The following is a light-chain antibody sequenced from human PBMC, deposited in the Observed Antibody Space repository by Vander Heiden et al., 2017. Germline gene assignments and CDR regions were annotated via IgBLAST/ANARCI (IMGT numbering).Light chain of an antibody. J-gene: IGKJ4*01. V-gene: IGKV2-28*01. CDR3: MHAREIPLT. CDR1: QSLLHSNGNTY. CDR2: LVS. Sequence: DIVMTQTPLSLPVTPGEPASISCRSSQSLLHSNGNTYLDWYLQKPGQPPQLLIYLVSNRSAGVPDRFSGRGSGTDFTLKISRVEAEDVGVYYCMHAREIPLTFGGGTKVDIK.